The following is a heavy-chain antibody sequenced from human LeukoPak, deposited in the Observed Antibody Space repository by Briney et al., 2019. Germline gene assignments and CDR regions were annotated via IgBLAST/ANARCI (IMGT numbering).Heavy chain of an antibody. CDR2: ISYDGNNK. V-gene: IGHV3-30-3*01. CDR1: GFTFSSYA. D-gene: IGHD3-9*01. J-gene: IGHJ5*02. Sequence: QPGRSLRLSCAASGFTFSSYAMHWVRQVLGKGLEWVAIISYDGNNKYYADSVKGRFTISRDNSKNTLYLQMNSLRAEDTAVYYCARESGSYYDILPFDPWGQGTLVTVSS. CDR3: ARESGSYYDILPFDP.